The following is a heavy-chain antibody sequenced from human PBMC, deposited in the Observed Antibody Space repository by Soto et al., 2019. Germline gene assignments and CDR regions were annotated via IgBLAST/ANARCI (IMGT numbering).Heavy chain of an antibody. CDR1: GFTFSSYG. J-gene: IGHJ4*02. V-gene: IGHV3-30*18. Sequence: PGGSLRLSCAASGFTFSSYGMHWVRQAPGKGLEWVAVISYDGSNKYYADSVKGRFTISRDNSKNTLYLQMNSLRAEDTAVYYCAKDPSVQLLDLSYYFDYWGQGTLVTVSS. CDR2: ISYDGSNK. CDR3: AKDPSVQLLDLSYYFDY. D-gene: IGHD1-1*01.